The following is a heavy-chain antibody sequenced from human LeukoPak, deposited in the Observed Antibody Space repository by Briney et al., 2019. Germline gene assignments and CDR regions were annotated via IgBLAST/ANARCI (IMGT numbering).Heavy chain of an antibody. V-gene: IGHV1-69*05. J-gene: IGHJ5*02. D-gene: IGHD1-20*01. Sequence: SVKVSCKASGGTFSSYAISWVRQAPGQGLEWMGRIIPIFGTANYAQKFQGRVTITTDESTSTAYMELGSLRSEDTAVYYCARDNWNGGFDPWGQGTLVTVSS. CDR2: IIPIFGTA. CDR3: ARDNWNGGFDP. CDR1: GGTFSSYA.